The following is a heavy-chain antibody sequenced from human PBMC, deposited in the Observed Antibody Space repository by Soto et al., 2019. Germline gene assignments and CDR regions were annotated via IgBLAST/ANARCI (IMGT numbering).Heavy chain of an antibody. CDR1: GGSFSSYA. D-gene: IGHD6-25*01. CDR2: IIPIFGTA. J-gene: IGHJ4*02. CDR3: ARDVSGYGGNSGGRYFNY. Sequence: QVQLVQSGAEVKKPGSSVKVSCKASGGSFSSYAISWVRQAPGQGLEWMGGIIPIFGTANYAQKFRGRVTITADESTSTAYMELSSLRSEDTAVYYCARDVSGYGGNSGGRYFNYWGQGTLVTVSS. V-gene: IGHV1-69*01.